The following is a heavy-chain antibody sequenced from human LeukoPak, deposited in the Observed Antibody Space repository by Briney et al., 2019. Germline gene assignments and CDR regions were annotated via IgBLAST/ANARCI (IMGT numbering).Heavy chain of an antibody. V-gene: IGHV3-30*04. J-gene: IGHJ4*02. D-gene: IGHD2-15*01. CDR2: TSYDGSHI. CDR1: GFTFSSYA. Sequence: GGSLRLSCAASGFTFSSYAMHWVRQAPGKGLEWVAVTSYDGSHIYYPDSVKGRFTISRDNPKNTLYLQMNSLGPEDTALYYCARGRDYCSDYWGQGTLVTVSS. CDR3: ARGRDYCSDY.